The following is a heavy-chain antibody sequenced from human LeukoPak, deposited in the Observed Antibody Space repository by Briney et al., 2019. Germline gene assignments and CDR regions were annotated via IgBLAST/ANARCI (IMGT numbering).Heavy chain of an antibody. CDR3: ARGRYSSSWYRY. V-gene: IGHV4-59*01. Sequence: SETLSLTCTVSGGSISSYYWSWIRQPPGKGVEWIGYIYYSGSTNYNPSLKSRVTISVDTSKNQFSLKLSSVTAADTAVYYCARGRYSSSWYRYWGQGTLVTVSS. D-gene: IGHD6-13*01. J-gene: IGHJ4*02. CDR1: GGSISSYY. CDR2: IYYSGST.